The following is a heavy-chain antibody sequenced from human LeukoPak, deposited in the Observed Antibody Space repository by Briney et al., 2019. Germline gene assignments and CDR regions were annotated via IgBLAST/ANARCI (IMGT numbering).Heavy chain of an antibody. Sequence: LLGGSLRLSCGASGFTFSSFAMHWVRQAPGKGLEWVALVSSDGTGSNEYYADSVKGRFTISRDNSKNTVYLQMNGLRAEDTAVYYCARDPFGWLEDVYFYGIDVWGQGTTVTVSS. CDR1: GFTFSSFA. V-gene: IGHV3-30*04. D-gene: IGHD3-16*01. J-gene: IGHJ6*02. CDR2: VSSDGTGSNE. CDR3: ARDPFGWLEDVYFYGIDV.